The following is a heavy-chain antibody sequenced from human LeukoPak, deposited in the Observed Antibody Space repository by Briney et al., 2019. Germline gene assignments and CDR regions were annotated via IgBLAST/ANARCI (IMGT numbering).Heavy chain of an antibody. Sequence: ASVKVSCKASGYTFTGYYMHWVRQAPGQGLEWVGWINPNSGGTNYAQKFQGRVTMTRDTSISTAYMELSRLRSDDTAVYYCARGRGSGSHYYYYYMDVWGKGTTVTVSS. D-gene: IGHD1-26*01. V-gene: IGHV1-2*02. CDR2: INPNSGGT. J-gene: IGHJ6*03. CDR3: ARGRGSGSHYYYYYMDV. CDR1: GYTFTGYY.